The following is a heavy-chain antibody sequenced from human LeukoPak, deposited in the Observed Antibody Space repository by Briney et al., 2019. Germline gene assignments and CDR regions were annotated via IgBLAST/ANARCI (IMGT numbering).Heavy chain of an antibody. CDR1: GFTFSSYW. Sequence: GGSLRLSCAASGFTFSSYWMHWVRQAPGQGPVWVSRINAHGSSTNYADSVKGRFTISRDNAKNTVYLQRNSLSAEDTAMYYCTFSSYGDHIGVDAFDMWGQGTMVTVSS. J-gene: IGHJ3*02. CDR2: INAHGSST. CDR3: TFSSYGDHIGVDAFDM. V-gene: IGHV3-74*01. D-gene: IGHD4-17*01.